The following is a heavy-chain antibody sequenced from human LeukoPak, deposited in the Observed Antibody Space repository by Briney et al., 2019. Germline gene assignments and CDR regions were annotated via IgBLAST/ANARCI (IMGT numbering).Heavy chain of an antibody. CDR3: AKGEEYYDSSGYYYAIDY. J-gene: IGHJ4*02. D-gene: IGHD3-22*01. CDR2: ISGSGGST. V-gene: IGHV3-23*01. Sequence: GGSLRLSCVASGFSFSSNWMGWVRQAPGKGLEWVSAISGSGGSTYYADSVKGRFTISRDNSKNTLYLQMNSLRAEDTAVYYCAKGEEYYDSSGYYYAIDYWGQGTLVTVSS. CDR1: GFSFSSNW.